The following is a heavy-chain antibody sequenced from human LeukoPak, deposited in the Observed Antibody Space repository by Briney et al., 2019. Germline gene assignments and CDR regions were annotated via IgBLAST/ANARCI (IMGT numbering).Heavy chain of an antibody. J-gene: IGHJ4*02. Sequence: SETLSLTCTVSGGSISISSYYWAWFRQPPGKGLEWIGSIYYSGSTYYSPSLKSRVTISVDTSKNQFSLKLSSVTAADTAVYYCARRVRAAAAVDYWGQGTLVTVSS. V-gene: IGHV4-39*01. CDR2: IYYSGST. D-gene: IGHD6-13*01. CDR3: ARRVRAAAAVDY. CDR1: GGSISISSYY.